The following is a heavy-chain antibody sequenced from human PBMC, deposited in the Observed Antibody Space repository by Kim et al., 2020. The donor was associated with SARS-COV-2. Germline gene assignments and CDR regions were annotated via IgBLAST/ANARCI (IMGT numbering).Heavy chain of an antibody. V-gene: IGHV3-7*01. Sequence: GGSLRLSCAASGFTFSSYWMSWVRQAPGKGLEWVANIKQDGSEKYYVDSVKGRFTISRDNAKNSLYLQMNSLRAEDTAVYYCARGLAPPYYYYYGMDVWGQGTTVTVSS. J-gene: IGHJ6*02. CDR2: IKQDGSEK. CDR3: ARGLAPPYYYYYGMDV. CDR1: GFTFSSYW.